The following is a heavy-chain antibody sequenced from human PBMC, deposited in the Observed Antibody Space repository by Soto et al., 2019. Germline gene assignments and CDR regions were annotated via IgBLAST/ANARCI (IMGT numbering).Heavy chain of an antibody. CDR2: IYYGGST. V-gene: IGHV4-59*08. Sequence: QVHLQESGPGLVKPSETLSLTCTVSGDSISTDYWSWIRQSPGKGLEWIGFIYYGGSTNYNPSLKXRXTXSXXTPKTQFPLKLSSVTAADTAVYYCANNWTWGSLVHWGQGTLVTVSS. CDR3: ANNWTWGSLVH. D-gene: IGHD7-27*01. J-gene: IGHJ4*02. CDR1: GDSISTDY.